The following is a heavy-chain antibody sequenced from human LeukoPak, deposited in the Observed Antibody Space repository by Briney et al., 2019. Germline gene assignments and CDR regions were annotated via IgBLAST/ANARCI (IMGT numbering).Heavy chain of an antibody. V-gene: IGHV3-23*01. CDR2: ISGSGGST. CDR3: AKYSSGWYKGLFDY. Sequence: GGSLRLSCAASGFTFSSYAMSWVRQAPGKGLGWVSAISGSGGSTYYADSVKGRFTISRDNSKNTLYLQMNSLRAEDTAVYYCAKYSSGWYKGLFDYWGQGTLVTVSS. D-gene: IGHD6-19*01. J-gene: IGHJ4*02. CDR1: GFTFSSYA.